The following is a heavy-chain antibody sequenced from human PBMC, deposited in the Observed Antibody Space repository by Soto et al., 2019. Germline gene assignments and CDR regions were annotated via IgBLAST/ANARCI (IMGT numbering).Heavy chain of an antibody. Sequence: GGSLRLSCAASGFTFSSYRMDWARQAPGKGLEWVAVISYDGSNKYYADSVKGRFTISRDNSKNTLYLQMNSLRAEDTAVYYCAKDRLLYGDYYYYMDVWGKGTTVTVSS. CDR3: AKDRLLYGDYYYYMDV. CDR1: GFTFSSYR. V-gene: IGHV3-30*18. J-gene: IGHJ6*03. D-gene: IGHD4-17*01. CDR2: ISYDGSNK.